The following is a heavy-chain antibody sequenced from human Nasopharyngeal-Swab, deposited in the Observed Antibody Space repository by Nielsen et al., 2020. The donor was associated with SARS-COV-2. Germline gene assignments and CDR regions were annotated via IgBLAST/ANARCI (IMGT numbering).Heavy chain of an antibody. Sequence: SETLSLTCTVSGGSISSYYWSWVRQPPGKGLEWIGDISYSGSTNYNPSLKSRVTLSLDTSKNQFSLKLSSVTAADTAVHYCARRLRNYWYFDLWGRGTLVTVSS. CDR1: GGSISSYY. J-gene: IGHJ2*01. D-gene: IGHD4-17*01. CDR2: ISYSGST. V-gene: IGHV4-59*01. CDR3: ARRLRNYWYFDL.